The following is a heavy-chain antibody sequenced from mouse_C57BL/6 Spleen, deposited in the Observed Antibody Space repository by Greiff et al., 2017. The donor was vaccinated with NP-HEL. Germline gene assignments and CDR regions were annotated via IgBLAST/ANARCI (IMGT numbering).Heavy chain of an antibody. CDR3: AKEEKSLTGSPFDY. D-gene: IGHD4-1*01. CDR2: IDPSDSYT. Sequence: VQLQQPGAELVKPGASVKLSCKASGYTFTSYWMQWVKQRPGQGLEWIGEIDPSDSYTNYNQKFKGKATLTVDTSSSTAYMQLSSLTSEDSAVYYCAKEEKSLTGSPFDYWGQGTTLTVSS. V-gene: IGHV1-50*01. J-gene: IGHJ2*01. CDR1: GYTFTSYW.